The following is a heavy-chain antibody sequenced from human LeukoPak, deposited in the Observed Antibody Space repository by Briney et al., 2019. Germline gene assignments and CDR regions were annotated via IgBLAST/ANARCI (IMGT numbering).Heavy chain of an antibody. J-gene: IGHJ4*02. V-gene: IGHV3-7*01. CDR3: ATLNGPLLEY. CDR2: IHQHGNEK. CDR1: GFTVSSNY. Sequence: PGGSLRLSCAASGFTVSSNYMSWVRQAPGKGLEWVASIHQHGNEKYFVDSVRGRFTISRDNAKNSLYLQMSSLRAEDTAVYYCATLNGPLLEYWGQGTLVTVSS. D-gene: IGHD2-8*01.